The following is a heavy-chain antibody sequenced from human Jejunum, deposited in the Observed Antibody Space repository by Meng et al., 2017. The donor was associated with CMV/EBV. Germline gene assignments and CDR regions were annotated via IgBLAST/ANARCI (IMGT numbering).Heavy chain of an antibody. CDR1: GTSINSGNYY. D-gene: IGHD6-13*01. Sequence: QVQLQESGPGLVKPSQTLSLTCTVSGTSINSGNYYWSWVRQHPGKGLEWIGYISNLGTTDSNPSLGSRLLISMDTSKNQFSLNLSSVTATDTAVYYCARRGPTYSSRYFDYWGLGTLVTVSS. CDR2: ISNLGTT. V-gene: IGHV4-31*03. CDR3: ARRGPTYSSRYFDY. J-gene: IGHJ4*02.